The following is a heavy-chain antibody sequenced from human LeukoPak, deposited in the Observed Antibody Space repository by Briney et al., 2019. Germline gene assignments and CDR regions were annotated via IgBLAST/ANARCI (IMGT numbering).Heavy chain of an antibody. CDR2: ISAYNGNT. D-gene: IGHD2-2*01. Sequence: ASVKVSCKASGYTFTSYGISWVRQAPGQGLEWMGWISAYNGNTNYAQKLQGRVTMTTDTSTSTASMELRSLRSDDTAVYYCARVPAAMPEGPWGQGTLVTVSS. CDR1: GYTFTSYG. CDR3: ARVPAAMPEGP. V-gene: IGHV1-18*01. J-gene: IGHJ5*02.